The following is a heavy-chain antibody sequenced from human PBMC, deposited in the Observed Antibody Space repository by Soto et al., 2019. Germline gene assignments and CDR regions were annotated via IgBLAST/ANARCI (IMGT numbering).Heavy chain of an antibody. D-gene: IGHD3-22*01. CDR2: IDWDDDK. CDR3: ARMYYYDSSPFAFDI. CDR1: GFSLSTSGMR. V-gene: IGHV2-70*04. Sequence: SGPTLVNPTQTLTLTCTLSGFSLSTSGMRVSWIRQPPGKALEWLARIDWDDDKFYSTSLKTRLTISKDTSKNQVVLTMTNMDPVDTATYYCARMYYYDSSPFAFDIWGQGTMVTVSS. J-gene: IGHJ3*02.